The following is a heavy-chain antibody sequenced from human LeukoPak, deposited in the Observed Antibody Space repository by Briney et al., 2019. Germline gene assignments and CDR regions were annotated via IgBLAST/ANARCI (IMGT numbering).Heavy chain of an antibody. J-gene: IGHJ4*02. V-gene: IGHV1-46*01. D-gene: IGHD1-26*01. CDR2: INPSGGST. CDR3: ARDYSGTYFDF. CDR1: GYTFTSYY. Sequence: ASVKVSCKASGYTFTSYYMHWVRQAPGQGLEWMGIINPSGGSTTYAQKFQDRVTMTTDTSMNTAYMELRSLRSDDTAVYYCARDYSGTYFDFWGQGTLVTVSS.